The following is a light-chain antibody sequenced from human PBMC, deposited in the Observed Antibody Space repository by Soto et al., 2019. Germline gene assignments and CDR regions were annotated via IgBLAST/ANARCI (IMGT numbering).Light chain of an antibody. Sequence: EIVLTQSPGTLSLSPGERATLSCRASQSVSSNSLAWFQQKPGQAPRLLIYGASNRATGIPDRFSGSGSGTDFTLTISSLEPEDSAIYYCQQRSSWHTFGQGTKV. CDR2: GAS. J-gene: IGKJ1*01. CDR3: QQRSSWHT. CDR1: QSVSSNS. V-gene: IGKV3D-20*02.